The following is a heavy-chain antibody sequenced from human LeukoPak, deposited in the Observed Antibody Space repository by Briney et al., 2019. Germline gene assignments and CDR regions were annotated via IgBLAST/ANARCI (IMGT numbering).Heavy chain of an antibody. CDR2: ISPSGGST. J-gene: IGHJ6*03. Sequence: ASVKVSCKAFGYTFTSNYMHWVRQAPGQGPEWMGVISPSGGSTTYAQKFQGRVTLTRDMSTSTDYLELSSLRSEDTAVYYCATVDTAMVYYYYYMDVWGKGTTVTVSS. D-gene: IGHD5-18*01. CDR1: GYTFTSNY. V-gene: IGHV1-46*01. CDR3: ATVDTAMVYYYYYMDV.